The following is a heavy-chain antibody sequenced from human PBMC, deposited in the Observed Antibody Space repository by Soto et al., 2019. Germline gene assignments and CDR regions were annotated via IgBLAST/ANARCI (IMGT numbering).Heavy chain of an antibody. CDR2: IYYSGST. Sequence: SETLSLTCTVSGGSISSYYWSWIRQPPGKGLEWIGYIYYSGSTNYNPSLKSRVTISVDTSKNQFSLKLSSVTAADTAVYYCARAGDRDTAMVYYYYGMDVWGQGIQVTVSS. D-gene: IGHD5-18*01. CDR3: ARAGDRDTAMVYYYYGMDV. CDR1: GGSISSYY. V-gene: IGHV4-59*01. J-gene: IGHJ6*02.